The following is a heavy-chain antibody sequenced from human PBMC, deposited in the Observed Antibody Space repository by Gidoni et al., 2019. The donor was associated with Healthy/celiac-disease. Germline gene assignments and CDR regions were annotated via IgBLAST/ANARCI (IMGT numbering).Heavy chain of an antibody. J-gene: IGHJ4*02. CDR2: MNHSGSN. CDR3: ARTLVGAGGVDY. CDR1: GVYFSGYF. Sequence: QMQLKHWGAGLSKPSETLYLTCAVDGVYFSGYFWSWIRQPPGKGMEWIGEMNHSGSNNYNPSLTRRVSISVSTSKNQFSLKLSSGTGAETAVYYWARTLVGAGGVDYWGQGTLVTVSS. V-gene: IGHV4-34*01. D-gene: IGHD1-26*01.